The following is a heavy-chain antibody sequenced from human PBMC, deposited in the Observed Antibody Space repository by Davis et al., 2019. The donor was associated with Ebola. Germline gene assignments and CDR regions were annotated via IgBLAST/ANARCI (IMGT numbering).Heavy chain of an antibody. D-gene: IGHD3-16*02. CDR3: ARQIVTNSWYSFYFDY. J-gene: IGHJ4*02. Sequence: SETLSLTCTVSADSINSGDYFWSWIRQPPGKGLEWIGYISYSGPTYYNPSLTSRLTISIDTSKKQFSLKLTSVTAADTAVYYCARQIVTNSWYSFYFDYWGPGTLVNVSS. CDR2: ISYSGPT. V-gene: IGHV4-30-4*01. CDR1: ADSINSGDYF.